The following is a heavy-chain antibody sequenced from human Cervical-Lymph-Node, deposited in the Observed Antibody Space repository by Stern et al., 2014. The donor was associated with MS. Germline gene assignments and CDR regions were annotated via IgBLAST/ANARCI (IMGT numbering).Heavy chain of an antibody. D-gene: IGHD6-13*01. CDR3: ARTLSVTTAGVFES. CDR1: GFSLSTSGMR. CDR2: IDWNDDK. V-gene: IGHV2-70*04. J-gene: IGHJ4*02. Sequence: QITLKESGPALVKPTQTLTLTCTFSGFSLSTSGMRVTWIRQPPGKALEWLARIDWNDDKSYSTSLKTRLTISKDTSKNQVVLTMTNMDPVDTATYYCARTLSVTTAGVFESWGQGILVTVSS.